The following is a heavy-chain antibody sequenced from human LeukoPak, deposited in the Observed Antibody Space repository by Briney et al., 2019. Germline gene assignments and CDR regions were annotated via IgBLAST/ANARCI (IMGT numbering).Heavy chain of an antibody. D-gene: IGHD3-22*01. J-gene: IGHJ4*02. Sequence: PGGSLRLSCAASGFTFSSYAMSWVRQAPGKGLEWVSAISGSGGSTYYADSVKGRFTISRDDSKNTLYLQMNSLRAEDTAVYYCARVDLMIVGTDYWGQGTLVTVSS. V-gene: IGHV3-23*01. CDR3: ARVDLMIVGTDY. CDR1: GFTFSSYA. CDR2: ISGSGGST.